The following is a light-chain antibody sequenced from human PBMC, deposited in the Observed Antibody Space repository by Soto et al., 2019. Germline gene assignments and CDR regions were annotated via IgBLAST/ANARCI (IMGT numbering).Light chain of an antibody. Sequence: EIVLTQSPGTLSLSPGERATLSCRASKSVISSYLAWYQQKSGQAPRLSIYGASNRATGIPDRFSGSASGSYFTLSISRGEHDEFGVYYGQQDGNYLWTFGEGTKVE. CDR3: QQDGNYLWT. J-gene: IGKJ1*01. CDR1: KSVISSY. CDR2: GAS. V-gene: IGKV3-20*01.